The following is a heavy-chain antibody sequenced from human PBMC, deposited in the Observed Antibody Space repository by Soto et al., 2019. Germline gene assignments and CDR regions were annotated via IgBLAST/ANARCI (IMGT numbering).Heavy chain of an antibody. CDR1: GGSISSYY. Sequence: SETLSLTCTVSGGSISSYYWSWIRQPPGKGLEWIGYIYYSGSTHYNPSLKSRVTISVDTSKNQFSLKLSSVTAADTAVYYCARVSRQDYGDSNGAFDIWGQGTMVTVSS. CDR3: ARVSRQDYGDSNGAFDI. CDR2: IYYSGST. J-gene: IGHJ3*02. V-gene: IGHV4-59*01. D-gene: IGHD4-17*01.